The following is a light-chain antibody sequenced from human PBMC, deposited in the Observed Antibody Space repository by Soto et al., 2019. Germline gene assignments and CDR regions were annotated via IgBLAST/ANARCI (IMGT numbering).Light chain of an antibody. J-gene: IGLJ1*01. CDR1: SSDVGGYNF. CDR2: EVS. CDR3: SSYTSSGTLV. V-gene: IGLV2-14*01. Sequence: QSALTQPASVSGSPGQSITISCTGTSSDVGGYNFVSWYQQRPGKAPKLMIYEVSNRPSGVSNRFSGSKSGNTASLTISGLQAEDEADYYCSSYTSSGTLVFGTGTKLTVL.